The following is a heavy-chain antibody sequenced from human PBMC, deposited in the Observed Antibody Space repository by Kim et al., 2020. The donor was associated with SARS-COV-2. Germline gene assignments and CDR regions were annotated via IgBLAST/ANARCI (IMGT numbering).Heavy chain of an antibody. Sequence: ADSGKGRFTISRDNSKNTLYLQMNSLRAEDTAVYYCARGPPHGNYYYMDVWGKGTTVTVSS. J-gene: IGHJ6*03. D-gene: IGHD1-1*01. V-gene: IGHV3-66*01. CDR3: ARGPPHGNYYYMDV.